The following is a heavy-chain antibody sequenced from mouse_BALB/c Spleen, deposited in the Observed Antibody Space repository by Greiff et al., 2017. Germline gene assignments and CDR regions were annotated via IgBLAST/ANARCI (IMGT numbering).Heavy chain of an antibody. Sequence: EVKLQESGAELVKPGASVKLSCTASGFNIKDTYMHWVKQRPEQGLEWIGRIDPANGNTKYDPKFQGKATITADTSSKTAYLQLSSLTSEDTAVYYCASYGYAPYAMDYWGQGTSVTVSS. V-gene: IGHV14-3*02. CDR1: GFNIKDTY. J-gene: IGHJ4*01. CDR2: IDPANGNT. D-gene: IGHD2-2*01. CDR3: ASYGYAPYAMDY.